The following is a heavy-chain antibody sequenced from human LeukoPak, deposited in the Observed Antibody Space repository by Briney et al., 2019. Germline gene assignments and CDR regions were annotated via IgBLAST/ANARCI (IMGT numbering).Heavy chain of an antibody. CDR1: GYTFTSYD. D-gene: IGHD2-15*01. CDR3: ARGATRILYPRNWFDP. Sequence: ASAKVSCTASGYTFTSYDINWVRQATGQGLEWMGWMNPNSGNTGYAQKFQGRVTMTRNTSISTAYMELSSLRSEDTAVYYCARGATRILYPRNWFDPWGQGTLVTVSS. J-gene: IGHJ5*02. V-gene: IGHV1-8*01. CDR2: MNPNSGNT.